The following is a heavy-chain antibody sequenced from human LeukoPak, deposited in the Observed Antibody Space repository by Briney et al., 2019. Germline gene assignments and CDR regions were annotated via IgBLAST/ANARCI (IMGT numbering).Heavy chain of an antibody. D-gene: IGHD1-1*01. CDR2: IDFGGRII. Sequence: PGGSLRLSCVASGFTFSSYEMNWVRQVPGKALEGVSYIDFGGRIINYADHVKGRFTISRDNAKNSVYLQMNSLRAEDTAVYYCARGIGLERRYFQFDYWGQGILVTVSS. J-gene: IGHJ4*02. CDR3: ARGIGLERRYFQFDY. V-gene: IGHV3-48*03. CDR1: GFTFSSYE.